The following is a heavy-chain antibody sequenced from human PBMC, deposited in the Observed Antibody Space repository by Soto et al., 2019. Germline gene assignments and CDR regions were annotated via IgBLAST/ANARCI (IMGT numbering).Heavy chain of an antibody. CDR1: GYTFTNYA. CDR3: ARDRPVQLERRGAPDY. CDR2: IDAGNGNT. Sequence: QVQLVQSGAEVKKPGASVKVSCTTSGYTFTNYAIHWVRQAPGQRLEWMGWIDAGNGNTEYSQNFQGRVTLTRETSASTAYMDLSSLRSENTAVYYCARDRPVQLERRGAPDYWGQGTLVTVSS. V-gene: IGHV1-3*01. D-gene: IGHD1-1*01. J-gene: IGHJ4*02.